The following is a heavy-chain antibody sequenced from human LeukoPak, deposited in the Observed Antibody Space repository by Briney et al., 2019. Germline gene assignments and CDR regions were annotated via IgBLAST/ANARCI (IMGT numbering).Heavy chain of an antibody. D-gene: IGHD3-10*01. CDR3: ARDYGSGSYALYYFDY. CDR1: GFTFSSYA. Sequence: GGSLRLSCAASGFTFSSYAMSWVRQAPGKGLEWVSAISSSGGSTYYADSVKGRFTISRDNSKNTLYLQMNSLRAEDTAVYYCARDYGSGSYALYYFDYWGQGTLVTVSS. V-gene: IGHV3-23*01. J-gene: IGHJ4*02. CDR2: ISSSGGST.